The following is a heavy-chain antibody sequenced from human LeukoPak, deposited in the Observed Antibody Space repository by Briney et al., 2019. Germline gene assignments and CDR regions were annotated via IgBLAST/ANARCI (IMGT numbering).Heavy chain of an antibody. CDR1: GFTFSSYA. Sequence: GGSLRLSCAASGFTFSSYAMSWVRQAPGKGLEWVSSISSSSSYIYYADSVKGRFTISRDNAKNSLYLQMNSLRAEDTAVYYCLVTAISDAFDIWGQGTMVTVSS. D-gene: IGHD2-21*02. V-gene: IGHV3-21*01. CDR2: ISSSSSYI. J-gene: IGHJ3*02. CDR3: LVTAISDAFDI.